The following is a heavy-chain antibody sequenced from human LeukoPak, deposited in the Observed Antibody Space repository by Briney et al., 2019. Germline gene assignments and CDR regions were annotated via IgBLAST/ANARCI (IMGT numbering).Heavy chain of an antibody. CDR1: GFTFSNYW. CDR2: ISSSSSTI. J-gene: IGHJ4*02. CDR3: ARDVNYYGSGSYYNPGVFDY. Sequence: SGGSLRLSCAASGFTFSNYWMNWVRQAPGKGLEWVSYISSSSSTIYYADSVKGRFTISRDNAKNSLYLQMNSLRDEDTAVYYCARDVNYYGSGSYYNPGVFDYWGQGTLVTVSS. D-gene: IGHD3-10*01. V-gene: IGHV3-48*02.